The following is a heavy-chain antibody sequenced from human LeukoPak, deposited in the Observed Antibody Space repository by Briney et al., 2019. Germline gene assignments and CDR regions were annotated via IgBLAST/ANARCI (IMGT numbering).Heavy chain of an antibody. J-gene: IGHJ6*02. Sequence: SETLSLTCTVSGGSISSYNWNWIRQPAGKGLEWIGRIYPSGSTSYNPSLKSRVTMSVDTSKSQFSLRLTSVTAADTAVYYCATQAWELDVWGQGTTVTVSS. CDR2: IYPSGST. CDR1: GGSISSYN. V-gene: IGHV4-4*07. D-gene: IGHD1-26*01. CDR3: ATQAWELDV.